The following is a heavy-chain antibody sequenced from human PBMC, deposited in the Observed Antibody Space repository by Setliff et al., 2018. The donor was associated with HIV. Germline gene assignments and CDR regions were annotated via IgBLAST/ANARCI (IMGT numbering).Heavy chain of an antibody. J-gene: IGHJ5*01. CDR2: IYYSGST. V-gene: IGHV4-59*11. Sequence: SETLSLTCTVSGGSINSHYWSWIRQPPGKGLEYIGYIYYSGSTNYNPSLQSRVTISIDTSKHQFFLKVRSVTAADTAVYYCARGGYSSRWYTWFDPWGQGTLVTVSS. CDR3: ARGGYSSRWYTWFDP. D-gene: IGHD6-13*01. CDR1: GGSINSHY.